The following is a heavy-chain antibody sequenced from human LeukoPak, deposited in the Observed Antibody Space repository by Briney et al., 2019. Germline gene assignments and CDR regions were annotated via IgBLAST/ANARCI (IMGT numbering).Heavy chain of an antibody. Sequence: PGGSLRLSCAASGFTVSSNYMSWVRQAPGKGLEWVSVIYSGGSTYYADSVKGRFTISRDNSKNTLYLQMNSLRAEDTAVYYCAREDRRQQLINWFDPWGQGTLVTVSS. CDR3: AREDRRQQLINWFDP. CDR2: IYSGGST. CDR1: GFTVSSNY. J-gene: IGHJ5*02. D-gene: IGHD6-13*01. V-gene: IGHV3-66*01.